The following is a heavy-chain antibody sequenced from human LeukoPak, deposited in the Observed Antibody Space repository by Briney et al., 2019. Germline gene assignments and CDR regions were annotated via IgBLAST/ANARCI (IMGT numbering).Heavy chain of an antibody. V-gene: IGHV3-30*04. CDR3: ARVPCSSASCYDDFFDY. CDR2: ISHDGDNK. J-gene: IGHJ4*02. CDR1: GFTFSGYA. Sequence: GGSLRLSCAVSGFTFSGYAMHWVRQAPGKGLEWLAVISHDGDNKYFADSVKGRFTISRDNSKNTHYPQMNSLRAEDTAVYYCARVPCSSASCYDDFFDYWGQGTLVTVSS. D-gene: IGHD2-2*01.